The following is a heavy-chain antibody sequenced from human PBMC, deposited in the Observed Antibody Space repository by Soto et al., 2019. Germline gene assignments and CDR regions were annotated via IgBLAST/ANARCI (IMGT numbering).Heavy chain of an antibody. CDR1: GGSISSGGYY. Sequence: SETLSLTCTVSGGSISSGGYYWSWIRQHPGKGLEWIGYIYYSGSTYYNPSLKSRVTISVDTSKNQFSLKLSSVTAADTAIYYCARLGAHYQSLDPWGPGTLVTVSS. D-gene: IGHD2-2*01. CDR3: ARLGAHYQSLDP. J-gene: IGHJ5*02. V-gene: IGHV4-31*03. CDR2: IYYSGST.